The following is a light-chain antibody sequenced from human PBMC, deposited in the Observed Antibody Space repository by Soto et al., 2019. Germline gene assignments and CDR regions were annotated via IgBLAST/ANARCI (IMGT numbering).Light chain of an antibody. CDR2: KAS. CDR1: QSISSW. V-gene: IGKV1-5*03. Sequence: DIQMTQSPSTLSASVGDRVTITCRASQSISSWLAWYQQKPGKAPKLLIYKASSLESGVPSRFSGSGSGTEFTLTISSLQPDDFATYYCQQYNSFPTFGQGTKVGNQT. CDR3: QQYNSFPT. J-gene: IGKJ1*01.